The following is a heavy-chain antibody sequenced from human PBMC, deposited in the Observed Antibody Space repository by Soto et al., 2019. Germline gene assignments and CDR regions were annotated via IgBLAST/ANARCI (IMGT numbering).Heavy chain of an antibody. V-gene: IGHV3-30*18. J-gene: IGHJ6*02. Sequence: QVQLVESGGGVVQPGRSLRLSCAASGFTFSSYGMHWVGQAPGKGLEWVAVISYDGSNKYYADSVKGRFTISRDNSKNTLYLQMNSLRAEDTAVYYCAKDFWSIAAAGHRYYYGMDVWGQGTTVTVSS. CDR3: AKDFWSIAAAGHRYYYGMDV. CDR2: ISYDGSNK. CDR1: GFTFSSYG. D-gene: IGHD6-13*01.